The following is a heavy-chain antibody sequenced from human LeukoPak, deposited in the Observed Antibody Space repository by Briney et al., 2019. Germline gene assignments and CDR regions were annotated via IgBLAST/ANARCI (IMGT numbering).Heavy chain of an antibody. CDR2: INADGSRT. D-gene: IGHD2/OR15-2a*01. Sequence: PGGSLRLSCVASGFTFDGYATHWVRQAPGKGLEWVSLINADGSRTYYADSVNGRFTISRDNSKNSLYLQMNSLRTEDSALYYCATWAFYHGMDVWAQGTTVIVSS. J-gene: IGHJ6*02. CDR1: GFTFDGYA. V-gene: IGHV3-43*02. CDR3: ATWAFYHGMDV.